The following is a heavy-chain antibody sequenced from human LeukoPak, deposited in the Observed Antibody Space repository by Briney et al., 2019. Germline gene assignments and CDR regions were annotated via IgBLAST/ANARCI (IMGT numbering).Heavy chain of an antibody. D-gene: IGHD6-19*01. CDR2: IYTSGST. Sequence: SETLSLTCTVSGGSISSSSYYWGWIRQPAGKGLEWIGRIYTSGSTNYNPSLKSRVTMSVDTSKNQFSLKLSSVTAADTAVYYCARGTPRYSSGWPGVYYYYMDVWGKGTTVTVSS. CDR1: GGSISSSSYY. J-gene: IGHJ6*03. CDR3: ARGTPRYSSGWPGVYYYYMDV. V-gene: IGHV4-61*02.